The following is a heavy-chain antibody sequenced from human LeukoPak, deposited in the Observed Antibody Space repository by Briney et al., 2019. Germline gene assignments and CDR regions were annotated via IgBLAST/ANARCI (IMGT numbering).Heavy chain of an antibody. J-gene: IGHJ4*02. CDR2: IYYSGST. Sequence: SETLSLTCTVSGGSISSYYWSWIRQPPGKGLEWIGYIYYSGSTNYNPSLKSRVTISVDTSKNQFSLKLSSVTAADTAVYYCARRAPKGLLRYFDRGGRRPYYFDYWGQGTLVTVSS. V-gene: IGHV4-59*12. CDR1: GGSISSYY. CDR3: ARRAPKGLLRYFDRGGRRPYYFDY. D-gene: IGHD3-9*01.